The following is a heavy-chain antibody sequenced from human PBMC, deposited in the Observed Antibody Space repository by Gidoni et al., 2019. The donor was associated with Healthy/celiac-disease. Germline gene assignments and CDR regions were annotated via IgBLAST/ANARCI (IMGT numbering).Heavy chain of an antibody. CDR1: GGSFSDYY. D-gene: IGHD2-2*01. CDR2: IDHRGST. J-gene: IGHJ6*03. V-gene: IGHV4-34*01. Sequence: QVQLQQWGAGLLKPPETLSLTCAVYGGSFSDYYWSWIRQPPGKGLECIGEIDHRGSTNYNPSLKSRVTISVDTSKNQFSLKLNSVTAADTAVYYCARVEYQLLGRLGYYYMDVWGKGTTVTVSS. CDR3: ARVEYQLLGRLGYYYMDV.